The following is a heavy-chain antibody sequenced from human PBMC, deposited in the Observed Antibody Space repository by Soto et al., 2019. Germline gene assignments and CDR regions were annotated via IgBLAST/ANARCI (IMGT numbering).Heavy chain of an antibody. D-gene: IGHD3-22*01. CDR2: ISYDGSKK. CDR3: AEDWPVYYYNSGGLFHY. J-gene: IGHJ4*02. V-gene: IGHV3-30*18. CDR1: GFTFSSYG. Sequence: QVQLVESGGGVVQPGRSLRLSCAASGFTFSSYGMHWVRQAPGKGLGWVAVISYDGSKKYYVDSGKGRFTISRDNSKKTLFLQMNSLGGELTAVYYSAEDWPVYYYNSGGLFHYWGQGPRVTVS.